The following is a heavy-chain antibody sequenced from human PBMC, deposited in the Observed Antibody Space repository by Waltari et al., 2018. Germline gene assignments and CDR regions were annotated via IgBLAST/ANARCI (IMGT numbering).Heavy chain of an antibody. Sequence: QVQLQESGPGLVKPSQTLSLTCTVSGGSISSGGYYWSWIRQHPGKGLEWISAITDTGSDTYSAESVKGRFTISRDHSLYLQMKSLRVEDTAVYYCVKGSGGSRPYYFDSWGQGTLVTVSS. V-gene: IGHV4-31*03. CDR1: GGSISSGGYY. J-gene: IGHJ4*02. CDR3: VKGSGGSRPYYFDS. CDR2: ITDTGSDT. D-gene: IGHD1-26*01.